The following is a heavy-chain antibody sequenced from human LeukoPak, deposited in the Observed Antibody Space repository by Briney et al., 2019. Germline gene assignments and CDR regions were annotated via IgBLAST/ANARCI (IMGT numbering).Heavy chain of an antibody. J-gene: IGHJ6*03. CDR1: GFTFSSNS. CDR2: ISSSSSTI. D-gene: IGHD6-6*01. V-gene: IGHV3-48*01. Sequence: GGSLRLSCAASGFTFSSNSMNWVRQAPGKGLEWVSYISSSSSTIYYADSVKGRFTISRDNAKNSPYLQMNSLRAEDTAVYYCARLEGGIAARFYYYYMDVWGKGTTVTVSS. CDR3: ARLEGGIAARFYYYYMDV.